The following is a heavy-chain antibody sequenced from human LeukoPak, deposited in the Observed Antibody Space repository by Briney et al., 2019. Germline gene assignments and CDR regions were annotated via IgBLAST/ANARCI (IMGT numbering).Heavy chain of an antibody. Sequence: PGGSLRLSCAASGFNVSSNYMNWVRQAPGKGLEWVANVNQDGSGKYYVDSVKGRFTISKDNAKNSLYLQMNSLRAEDTAVYYCTSANYGPAYWGQGTLVTVSS. J-gene: IGHJ4*02. CDR1: GFNVSSNY. D-gene: IGHD5-24*01. CDR3: TSANYGPAY. CDR2: VNQDGSGK. V-gene: IGHV3-7*01.